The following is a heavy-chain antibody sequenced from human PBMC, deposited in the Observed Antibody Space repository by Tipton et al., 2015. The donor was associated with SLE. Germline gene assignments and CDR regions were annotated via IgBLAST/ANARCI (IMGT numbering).Heavy chain of an antibody. D-gene: IGHD6-19*01. CDR1: GFTFSTYW. Sequence: SLRLSCAASGFTFSTYWMHWVRQAPGKGLVWVSRVNSDGSSTNCADSVKGRFTISRDNAKNTLYVQMNSLRGEDTAVYYCARASNSGWYAFDIWGQGTMVTVSS. V-gene: IGHV3-74*01. CDR3: ARASNSGWYAFDI. J-gene: IGHJ3*02. CDR2: VNSDGSST.